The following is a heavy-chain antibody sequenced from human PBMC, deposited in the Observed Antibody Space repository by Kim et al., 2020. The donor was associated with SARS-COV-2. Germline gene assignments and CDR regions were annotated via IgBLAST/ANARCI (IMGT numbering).Heavy chain of an antibody. V-gene: IGHV4-61*01. D-gene: IGHD3-3*01. Sequence: SETLSLTCTVSGGSVSSGSYYWSWIRQPPGKGLEWIGYIYYSGSTNYNPSLKSRVTISVDTSKNQFSLKLSSVTAADTAVYYCARDPHPDWSPGYYYYGMDVWGQGTTVTVSS. J-gene: IGHJ6*02. CDR1: GGSVSSGSYY. CDR2: IYYSGST. CDR3: ARDPHPDWSPGYYYYGMDV.